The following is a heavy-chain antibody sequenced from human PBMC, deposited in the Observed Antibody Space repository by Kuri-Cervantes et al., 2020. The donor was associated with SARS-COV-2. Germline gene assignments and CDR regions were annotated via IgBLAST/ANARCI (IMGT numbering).Heavy chain of an antibody. D-gene: IGHD1-7*01. CDR3: ARGLELRSGYFDY. V-gene: IGHV1-69*04. J-gene: IGHJ4*02. CDR1: GGTFSSYV. Sequence: SVKVSCPASGGTFSSYVISWVRQAPGQGLEWMGRIIPILGIANYAQKFQGRVTITADKSTSTAYLELSSLRSEDTAVYYCARGLELRSGYFDYWGQGTLVTVSS. CDR2: IIPILGIA.